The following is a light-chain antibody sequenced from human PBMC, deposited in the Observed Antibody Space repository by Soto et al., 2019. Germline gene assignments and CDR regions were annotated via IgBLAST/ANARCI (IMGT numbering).Light chain of an antibody. CDR2: GAS. Sequence: DIQMTQSPSTLSASVGDRVTITCRASQSVTSRLAWYQQKPGKAPKLLIYGASNLESGVPSRFSGSGSGTEFTLTISSLQPDDFATYYCQQHNSYSLTFGGGTKVDIK. V-gene: IGKV1-5*01. CDR3: QQHNSYSLT. CDR1: QSVTSR. J-gene: IGKJ4*01.